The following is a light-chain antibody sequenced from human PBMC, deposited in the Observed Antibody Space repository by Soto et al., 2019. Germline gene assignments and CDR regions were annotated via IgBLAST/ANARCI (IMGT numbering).Light chain of an antibody. Sequence: EIVMTQSPATLSVSPGERATLSCKASQNIFSKLAWYQHKPGQAPRLLIYAASSGATGLPARFSGSGSGTEFTLNIRSLQSEDSAVYYCQQYNTWPLTFGGGTTVVIK. V-gene: IGKV3-15*01. CDR1: QNIFSK. J-gene: IGKJ4*01. CDR2: AAS. CDR3: QQYNTWPLT.